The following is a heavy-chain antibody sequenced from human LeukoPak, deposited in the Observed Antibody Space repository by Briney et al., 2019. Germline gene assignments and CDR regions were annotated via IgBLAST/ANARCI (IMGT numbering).Heavy chain of an antibody. CDR1: GFTFSGRW. CDR3: VPADLP. J-gene: IGHJ5*02. V-gene: IGHV3-74*01. CDR2: IRPDGSGA. Sequence: TGGSLRLSCTMSGFTFSGRWMHRVRQAPGEGLVWVSLIRPDGSGANYADSVRGRFTISRDNAKNTLYLQMNSLRVEDTAVYYCVPADLPWGQGTLVIVSS.